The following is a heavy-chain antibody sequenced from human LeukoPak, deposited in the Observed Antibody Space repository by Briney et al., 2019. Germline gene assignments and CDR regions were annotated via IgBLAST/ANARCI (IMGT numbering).Heavy chain of an antibody. J-gene: IGHJ6*02. CDR3: AKDGWSTDYYYYYGMDV. CDR2: ISYDGSNK. CDR1: GFTFSSYG. V-gene: IGHV3-30*18. D-gene: IGHD3-3*01. Sequence: GRSLRLSCAASGFTFSSYGMHWVRQAPGKGLEWVAVISYDGSNKYYADSVKGRFTISRDNSKNTLYLQMNSLRAEDTAVYHCAKDGWSTDYYYYYGMDVWGQGTTVTVSS.